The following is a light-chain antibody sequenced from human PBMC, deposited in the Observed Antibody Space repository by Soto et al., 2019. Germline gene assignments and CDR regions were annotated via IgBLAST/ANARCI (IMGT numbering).Light chain of an antibody. Sequence: EIVLTQSPATLSLYPGERATLSCRASQSVSSYLAWYQQKPGQAPRLLIYAASNSATGIPARFSGSGSVTYLTLSSSSLEPEDFAVYCWQQRSSWPPGSSCGQGPKREI. CDR3: QQRSSWPPGSS. CDR2: AAS. V-gene: IGKV3-11*01. CDR1: QSVSSY. J-gene: IGKJ2*01.